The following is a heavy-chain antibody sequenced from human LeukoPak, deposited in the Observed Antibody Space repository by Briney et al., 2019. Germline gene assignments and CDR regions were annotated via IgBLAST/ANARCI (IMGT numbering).Heavy chain of an antibody. D-gene: IGHD2-21*01. CDR2: INPSGGST. CDR1: GYTFTSYY. CDR3: AKDRRVIDAFDI. V-gene: IGHV1-46*01. J-gene: IGHJ3*02. Sequence: ASVKVSCKASGYTFTSYYMHWVRQAPGQGLEWMGIINPSGGSTSYAQKFQGRVTMTRDTSTSTVYMELSSLRSEDTAVYYCAKDRRVIDAFDIWGQGTMVTVSS.